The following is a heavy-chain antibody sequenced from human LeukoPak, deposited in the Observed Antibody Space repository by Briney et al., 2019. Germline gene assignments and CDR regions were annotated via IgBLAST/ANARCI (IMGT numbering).Heavy chain of an antibody. Sequence: GGSLRLSCAASGFTFSSYSMNWVRQAPGKGLEWVSSISSSSSYIYYADSVRGRFTISRDNAKNSLYLQMNSLRAEDTAVYYCARGGSVVFDYWGHGTLVTASS. D-gene: IGHD3-10*01. V-gene: IGHV3-21*01. CDR2: ISSSSSYI. CDR3: ARGGSVVFDY. CDR1: GFTFSSYS. J-gene: IGHJ4*01.